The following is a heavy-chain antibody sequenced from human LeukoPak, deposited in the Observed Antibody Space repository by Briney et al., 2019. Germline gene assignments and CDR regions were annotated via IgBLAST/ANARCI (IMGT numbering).Heavy chain of an antibody. Sequence: GGSLRLSCAASGFTFSTYNMNWVRQAPGKGLEWVSSISSSSSYIYYADSLKGRFTISRDNAKNSLYLQMNSLRAEDTAVYYCAGTYCSSTSCYTPWFDPWGQGTLVTVSS. CDR1: GFTFSTYN. J-gene: IGHJ5*02. D-gene: IGHD2-2*02. CDR2: ISSSSSYI. CDR3: AGTYCSSTSCYTPWFDP. V-gene: IGHV3-21*01.